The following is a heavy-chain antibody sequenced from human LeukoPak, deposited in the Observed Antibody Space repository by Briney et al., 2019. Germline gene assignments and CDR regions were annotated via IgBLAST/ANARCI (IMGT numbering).Heavy chain of an antibody. J-gene: IGHJ4*02. CDR1: GFTFSDYY. Sequence: GGSLRLSCAASGFTFSDYYMSWVRQAPGKGLEWVSVIYSGGSTYYADSVKGRFTISRDNYKNTLYLQMNSLRAEDTAVYYCARGYYDSSGYYYEDYWGQGTLVTVSS. CDR3: ARGYYDSSGYYYEDY. CDR2: IYSGGST. V-gene: IGHV3-66*01. D-gene: IGHD3-22*01.